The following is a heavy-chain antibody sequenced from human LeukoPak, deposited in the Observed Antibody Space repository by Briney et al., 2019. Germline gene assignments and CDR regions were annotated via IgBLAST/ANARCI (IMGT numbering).Heavy chain of an antibody. Sequence: PGGSLRLSCVASGFTFNDYAMNWVRQAPGKGLEWVSTFKTKYNQVYYADSVKGRFSISRDNAKNTVYLQMNSLRAEDTGIYYCARGTSAGGPISPFDFWGQGTVVTVSS. CDR2: FKTKYNQV. V-gene: IGHV3-23*05. CDR1: GFTFNDYA. J-gene: IGHJ4*02. D-gene: IGHD6-13*01. CDR3: ARGTSAGGPISPFDF.